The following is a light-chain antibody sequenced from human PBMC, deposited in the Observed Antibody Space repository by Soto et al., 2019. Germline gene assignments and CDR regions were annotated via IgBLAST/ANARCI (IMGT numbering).Light chain of an antibody. CDR2: GVS. CDR3: QQYGRLPFT. CDR1: QSVSTGQ. J-gene: IGKJ3*01. V-gene: IGKV3-20*01. Sequence: EIVLTQSPGTLSLSPGERGTLSCRASQSVSTGQIAWYQQKYGQAPRLLMYGVSSRAAGIPDRFSGSGSGRDFTLTISSLEPEDFAVYYCQQYGRLPFTFGPGTKVDI.